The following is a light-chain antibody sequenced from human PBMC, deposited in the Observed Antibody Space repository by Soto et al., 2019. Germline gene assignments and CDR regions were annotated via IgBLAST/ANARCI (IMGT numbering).Light chain of an antibody. J-gene: IGKJ2*01. Sequence: AIPLTQSPSSLSASVGDRVTITCRASQGITTSLAWYQQIPGKPPKALIYDASSLKTGVPSRFSGSGSGTDFTLTISSLQPEDFATYYCQQFHSFPYTFGQGTKVEIK. CDR3: QQFHSFPYT. CDR1: QGITTS. CDR2: DAS. V-gene: IGKV1-13*02.